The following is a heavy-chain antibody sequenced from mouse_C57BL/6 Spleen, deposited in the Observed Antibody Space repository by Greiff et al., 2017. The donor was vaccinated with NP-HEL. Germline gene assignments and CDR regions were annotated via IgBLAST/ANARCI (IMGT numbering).Heavy chain of an antibody. CDR2: IDPETGGT. CDR1: GYTFTDYE. CDR3: TSTTVVATDYAMDY. D-gene: IGHD1-1*01. Sequence: VQLQQSGAELVRPGASVTLSCMASGYTFTDYEMHWVKQTPVHGLEWIGAIDPETGGTAYNQKFKGKAILTADKSSSTAYMELRSLTSEDSAVYYCTSTTVVATDYAMDYWGQGTSVTVSS. V-gene: IGHV1-15*01. J-gene: IGHJ4*01.